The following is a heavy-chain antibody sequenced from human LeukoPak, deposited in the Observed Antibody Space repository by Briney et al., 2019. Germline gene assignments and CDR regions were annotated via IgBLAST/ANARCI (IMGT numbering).Heavy chain of an antibody. Sequence: SETLSLTCAVYGGSFSGYCWSWIRQPPGKGLEWIGEINHSGSTNYNPSLKSRVTISVDTSKNQFSLKLSSVTAADTAVYYCARPMVRGVIDDYWGQGTLVTVSS. V-gene: IGHV4-34*01. CDR2: INHSGST. D-gene: IGHD3-10*01. CDR1: GGSFSGYC. J-gene: IGHJ4*02. CDR3: ARPMVRGVIDDY.